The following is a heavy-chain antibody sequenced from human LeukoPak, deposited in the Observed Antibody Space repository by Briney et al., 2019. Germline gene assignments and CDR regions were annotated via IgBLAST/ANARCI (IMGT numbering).Heavy chain of an antibody. J-gene: IGHJ6*02. D-gene: IGHD4-23*01. V-gene: IGHV1-69*13. CDR2: IIPIFGTA. CDR3: ARGTVVTSYYYGMDV. Sequence: SVKVSCKASGGTFSSYAISWVRQAPGRGLEWMGGIIPIFGTANYAQKFQGRVTITADESTSTAYMELSSLRSEDTAVYYCARGTVVTSYYYGMDVWGQGTTVTVSS. CDR1: GGTFSSYA.